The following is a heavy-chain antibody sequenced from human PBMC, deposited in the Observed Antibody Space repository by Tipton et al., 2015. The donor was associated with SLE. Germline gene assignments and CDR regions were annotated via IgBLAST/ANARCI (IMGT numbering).Heavy chain of an antibody. CDR1: GGSISSSSYY. V-gene: IGHV4-39*07. CDR3: VRGSASGYYGMDV. Sequence: TLSLTCTVSGGSISSSSYYWALIRQPPGKGLEWIGAVYYSGDTYYNPSLKSPVTISIDKSKNQFSLKLRSVTAADTAMYYCVRGSASGYYGMDVWGQGTMVTVS. D-gene: IGHD3-22*01. J-gene: IGHJ6*02. CDR2: VYYSGDT.